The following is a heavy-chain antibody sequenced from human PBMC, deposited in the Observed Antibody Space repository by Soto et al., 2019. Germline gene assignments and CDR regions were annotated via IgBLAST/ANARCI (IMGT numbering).Heavy chain of an antibody. CDR1: GFTFSSYA. CDR2: ISYDGSNK. CDR3: ARGTTAGYNWNDGFDY. D-gene: IGHD1-1*01. V-gene: IGHV3-30-3*01. J-gene: IGHJ4*02. Sequence: QVQLVESGGGVVQPGRSLRLSCAASGFTFSSYAMHWVRQAPGKGLEWVAVISYDGSNKYYADSVKGRFTISRDNSKNTLYLQMNSLRAEDTAVYYCARGTTAGYNWNDGFDYWGQGTLVTVSS.